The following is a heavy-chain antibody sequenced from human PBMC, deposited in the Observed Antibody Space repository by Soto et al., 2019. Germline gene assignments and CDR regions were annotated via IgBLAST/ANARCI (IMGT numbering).Heavy chain of an antibody. D-gene: IGHD2-2*02. Sequence: TLSLTCTVSGGSISSGGYYWSWIRQHPGKGLEWIGYIYYSGSTYYNPSLKSRVTISVDTSKNQFSLKLSSVTAADTAVYYCARYCSSTSCYKSLGPAFDIWGQGTMVTVSS. CDR2: IYYSGST. CDR3: ARYCSSTSCYKSLGPAFDI. V-gene: IGHV4-31*03. J-gene: IGHJ3*02. CDR1: GGSISSGGYY.